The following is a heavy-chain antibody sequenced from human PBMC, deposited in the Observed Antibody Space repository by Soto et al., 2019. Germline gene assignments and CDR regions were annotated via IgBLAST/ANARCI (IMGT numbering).Heavy chain of an antibody. CDR2: IIPIFGTA. J-gene: IGHJ6*02. CDR1: GGTFSSYA. Sequence: QVQLVQSGAEVKKPGSSVKVSCKASGGTFSSYAISWVRQAPGQGLEWMGGIIPIFGTADYAQKFQGRGTITAAEXTXHXXVELSSLGSEDTAVYYCASHSSLRGHCISTSCYGYYYGMDVWGQGTTVTVSS. CDR3: ASHSSLRGHCISTSCYGYYYGMDV. V-gene: IGHV1-69*12. D-gene: IGHD2-2*01.